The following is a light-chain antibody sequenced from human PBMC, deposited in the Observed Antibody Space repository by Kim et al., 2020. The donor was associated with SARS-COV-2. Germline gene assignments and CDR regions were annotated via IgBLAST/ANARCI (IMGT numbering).Light chain of an antibody. CDR2: GKN. CDR3: NSRDSSGNPNWV. CDR1: SLRSYY. V-gene: IGLV3-19*01. Sequence: LGQTGRSTCQGDSLRSYYASWYQQKPGQAPVLVIYGKNNRPSGIPDRFSGSSSGNTASLTITGAQAEDEADYYCNSRDSSGNPNWVFGGGTQLTVL. J-gene: IGLJ3*02.